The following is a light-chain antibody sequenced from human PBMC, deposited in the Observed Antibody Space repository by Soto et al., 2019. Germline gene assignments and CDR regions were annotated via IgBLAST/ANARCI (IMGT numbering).Light chain of an antibody. V-gene: IGKV1-5*01. CDR1: QSISSW. Sequence: DIQMTQSPSTLSAFVGDRVIITCRASQSISSWLACYQKNRGKAPKLLIYDASTLESGVPSRFSGSESGTEVTLTISSLQPDDFATYYCQQYYTCPYTFGPGTQLEIK. CDR2: DAS. J-gene: IGKJ2*01. CDR3: QQYYTCPYT.